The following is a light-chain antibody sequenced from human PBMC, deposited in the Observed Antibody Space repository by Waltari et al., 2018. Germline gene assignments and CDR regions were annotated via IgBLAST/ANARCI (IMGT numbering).Light chain of an antibody. CDR3: QAWDSRHVI. CDR2: QDT. CDR1: KLGDKY. V-gene: IGLV3-1*01. Sequence: SYELTQPPPVSVSPGQTASITCSGAKLGDKYASWYQQKPGQSPVLVICQDTKRPSGIPERFSGSNSGNTATLTISGTQAMDEADYYCQAWDSRHVIIGGGTKLTVL. J-gene: IGLJ2*01.